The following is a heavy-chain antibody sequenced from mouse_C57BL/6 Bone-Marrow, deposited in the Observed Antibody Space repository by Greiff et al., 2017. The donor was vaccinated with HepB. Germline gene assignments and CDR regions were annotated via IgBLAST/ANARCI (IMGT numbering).Heavy chain of an antibody. CDR1: GYTFTEYT. V-gene: IGHV1-76*01. Sequence: VKVVESGAELVKPGASVKLSCKASGYTFTEYTIHWVKQRPGQGLEWIARIYPGSGNTYYNEKFKGKATLTAEKSSSTAYMQLSSLTSEDSAVYFCARRVDYYAMDYWGQGTSVTVSS. CDR2: IYPGSGNT. J-gene: IGHJ4*01. D-gene: IGHD1-1*01. CDR3: ARRVDYYAMDY.